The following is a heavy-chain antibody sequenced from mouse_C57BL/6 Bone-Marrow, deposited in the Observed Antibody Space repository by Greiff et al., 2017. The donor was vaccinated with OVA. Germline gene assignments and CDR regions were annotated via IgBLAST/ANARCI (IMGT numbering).Heavy chain of an antibody. CDR2: INYDGSST. J-gene: IGHJ4*01. V-gene: IGHV5-16*01. CDR1: GFTFSDYY. D-gene: IGHD1-1*01. Sequence: EVQLVESEGGLVQPGSSMKLSCTASGFTFSDYYMAWVRQVPEKGLEWVANINYDGSSTYYLDSLKSRFIISRDNAKNILYLQMSSLKSEDTATYYCARDDGVARAMDYWGQGTSVTVSS. CDR3: ARDDGVARAMDY.